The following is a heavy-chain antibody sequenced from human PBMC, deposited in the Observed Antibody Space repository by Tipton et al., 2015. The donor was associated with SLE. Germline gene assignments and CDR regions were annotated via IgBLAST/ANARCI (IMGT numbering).Heavy chain of an antibody. CDR2: ISSSSSYI. CDR1: GFTFSSYS. Sequence: GSLRLSCAASGFTFSSYSMNWVRQAPGKGLEWVSSISSSSSYIYYADSVKGRFTISRDNAKNSLYLQMNSLRAEDTAVYYCARDNDYYDSSGLGYWGQGTLVTVSS. CDR3: ARDNDYYDSSGLGY. J-gene: IGHJ4*02. V-gene: IGHV3-21*01. D-gene: IGHD3-22*01.